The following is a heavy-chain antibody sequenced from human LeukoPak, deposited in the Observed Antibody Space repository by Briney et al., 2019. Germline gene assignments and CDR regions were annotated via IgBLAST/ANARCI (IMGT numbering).Heavy chain of an antibody. Sequence: PGGSLRPPCAASGFTFSSYGMHWVRQAPGKGLEWVAVISYDGSNKYYADSVKGRFTISRDNSKNTLYLQMNSLRAEDTAVYYCAKGTPGTYYDFWSGYSGTYYFDYWGQGTLVTVSS. D-gene: IGHD3-3*01. CDR2: ISYDGSNK. J-gene: IGHJ4*02. CDR3: AKGTPGTYYDFWSGYSGTYYFDY. CDR1: GFTFSSYG. V-gene: IGHV3-30*18.